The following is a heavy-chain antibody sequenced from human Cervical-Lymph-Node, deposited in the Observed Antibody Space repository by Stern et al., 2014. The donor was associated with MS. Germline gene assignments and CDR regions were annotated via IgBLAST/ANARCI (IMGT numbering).Heavy chain of an antibody. CDR3: AREPSSSWYGWFDP. CDR2: IYWDDDK. J-gene: IGHJ5*02. CDR1: GFSLSTSGVG. D-gene: IGHD6-13*01. Sequence: SGPTLVKPTQTLTLTCTFSGFSLSTSGVGVGWIRQPPGKALEWLALIYWDDDKRYSPSLKSRLTITKDTSKNQVVLTMTNMDPVDTATYYCAREPSSSWYGWFDPWGQGTLVTVSS. V-gene: IGHV2-5*02.